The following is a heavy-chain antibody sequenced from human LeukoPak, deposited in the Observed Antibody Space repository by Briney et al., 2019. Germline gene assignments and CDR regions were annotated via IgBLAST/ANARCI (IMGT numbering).Heavy chain of an antibody. CDR1: GYNFTRYW. Sequence: GESLEISWKGSGYNFTRYWIGWGRQVPGKGVEGMGFIYPALSEPSYSPSLQHQLTISADKSISTAYLQWSSLKASDTTMYYCARGGITRSAPFDYWGQGALLTVSS. CDR3: ARGGITRSAPFDY. V-gene: IGHV5-51*01. D-gene: IGHD1-14*01. CDR2: IYPALSEP. J-gene: IGHJ4*02.